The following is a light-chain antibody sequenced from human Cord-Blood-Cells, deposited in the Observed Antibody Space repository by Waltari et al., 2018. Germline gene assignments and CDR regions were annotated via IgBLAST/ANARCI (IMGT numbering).Light chain of an antibody. CDR2: DAS. J-gene: IGKJ1*01. CDR3: QQYNSYSWT. Sequence: DIQMTQSPSPLSASVGRRVTTTCRASQSISSWLAWYQQKPGKAPKLLIYDASSLESGVPSRFSGSGSGTEFTLTISSLQPDDFATYYCQQYNSYSWTFGQGTKVEIK. CDR1: QSISSW. V-gene: IGKV1-5*01.